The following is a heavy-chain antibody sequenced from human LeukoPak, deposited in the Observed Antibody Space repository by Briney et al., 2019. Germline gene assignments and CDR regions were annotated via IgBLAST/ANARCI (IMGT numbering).Heavy chain of an antibody. V-gene: IGHV1-18*04. D-gene: IGHD1-26*01. Sequence: ASVKVSCKASGYTFPGYYIHWVRQAPGQGLEWMGWISVYTGNANYGQKVQGRVTMTTDTSTNTAYMELRSLRSDDTAVYYCARWVLLATIGKPRDAFDIWGQGTMVTVSS. CDR1: GYTFPGYY. CDR3: ARWVLLATIGKPRDAFDI. J-gene: IGHJ3*02. CDR2: ISVYTGNA.